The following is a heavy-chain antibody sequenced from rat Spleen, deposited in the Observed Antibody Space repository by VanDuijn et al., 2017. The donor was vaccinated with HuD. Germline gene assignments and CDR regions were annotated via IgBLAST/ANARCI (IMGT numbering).Heavy chain of an antibody. V-gene: IGHV2-1*01. CDR2: IWGDGST. CDR1: GFSLISNS. J-gene: IGHJ3*01. CDR3: TSPFRWFAY. Sequence: QVQLKESGPGLVQPSQTLSLICTVSGFSLISNSEHWVRQPPGKGLEWMGGIWGDGSTDYNSALKSRLSISRDTSKSQVFLKMNSLQTEDTAIYFCTSPFRWFAYWGQGTLVTVSS.